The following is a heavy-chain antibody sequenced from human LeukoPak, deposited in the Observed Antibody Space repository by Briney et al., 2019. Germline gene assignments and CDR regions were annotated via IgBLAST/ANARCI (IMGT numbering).Heavy chain of an antibody. V-gene: IGHV1-18*01. CDR2: ISAYNGHT. Sequence: ASVKVSCRASGYTFTNYGISWVRQAPGQGLEWMGWISAYNGHTKYAQKVQGRVTMTSDTSTSTAYMELRSLRSDDTAVYYCARDGHRRYHYDSSGREDAFDIWGQGTMVTVSS. D-gene: IGHD3-22*01. CDR3: ARDGHRRYHYDSSGREDAFDI. J-gene: IGHJ3*02. CDR1: GYTFTNYG.